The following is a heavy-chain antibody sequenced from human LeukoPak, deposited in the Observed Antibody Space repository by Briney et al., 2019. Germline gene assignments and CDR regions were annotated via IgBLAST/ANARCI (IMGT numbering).Heavy chain of an antibody. CDR3: ARDLGRSRDY. V-gene: IGHV4-59*01. Sequence: SETLSLTCTVSGGSISSYYWSWIRQPPGRGLKWIGYIYYSGSTNYNPSLKSRVTISVDTSKNQFSLKLSSVTAADTAVYYCARDLGRSRDYWGQGTLVTVSS. D-gene: IGHD3-3*01. CDR2: IYYSGST. CDR1: GGSISSYY. J-gene: IGHJ4*02.